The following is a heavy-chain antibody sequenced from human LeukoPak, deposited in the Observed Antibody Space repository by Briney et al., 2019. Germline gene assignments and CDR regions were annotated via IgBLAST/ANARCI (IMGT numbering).Heavy chain of an antibody. V-gene: IGHV5-51*01. Sequence: GESLKSSCRASGYTFTNYWIAWVRQMPGKGLEWMGIIYPGDSDTRYSPSFQGQVTISADKSISTAYVQWSSLKASDTAMYYCARHGTYYDYWGQGTLVTVSS. CDR2: IYPGDSDT. CDR3: ARHGTYYDY. J-gene: IGHJ4*02. CDR1: GYTFTNYW.